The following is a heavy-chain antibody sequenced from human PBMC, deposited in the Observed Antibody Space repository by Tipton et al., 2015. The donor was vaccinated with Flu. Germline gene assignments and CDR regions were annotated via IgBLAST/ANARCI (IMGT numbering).Heavy chain of an antibody. V-gene: IGHV3-21*06. CDR3: ARAPYYYETNDYLKGAHFDF. CDR2: ISHSSTYM. Sequence: SLRLSCAASGFNFRTYSLNWVRQAPGKGLEWVSSISHSSTYMSYAESVKGRFTISRDNAKNSLYLQMNSLRVEDTAVYYCARAPYYYETNDYLKGAHFDFWGLGTLVPVSS. D-gene: IGHD3-22*01. J-gene: IGHJ4*02. CDR1: GFNFRTYS.